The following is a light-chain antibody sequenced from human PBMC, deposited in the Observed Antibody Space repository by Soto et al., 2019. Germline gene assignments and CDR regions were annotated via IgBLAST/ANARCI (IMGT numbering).Light chain of an antibody. Sequence: QSVLTQPPSASGTPGQRVTISCSGSYSNIGDNYVNWYQQVPGTAPTLLIFSNDQRPSGVSDRFSGSKSDTSASLAISGLRSDDEADYYCATWDDSLSGVVFGGGTKLTVL. CDR3: ATWDDSLSGVV. J-gene: IGLJ3*02. V-gene: IGLV1-47*02. CDR2: SND. CDR1: YSNIGDNY.